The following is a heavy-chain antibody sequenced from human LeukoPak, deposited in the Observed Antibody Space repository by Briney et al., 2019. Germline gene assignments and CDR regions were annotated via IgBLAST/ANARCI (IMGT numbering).Heavy chain of an antibody. D-gene: IGHD5-12*01. CDR2: ISYSGST. Sequence: SETLSLTCTVSGGSINTYYWHWIRQPAGKGLEWIGYISYSGSTNYNPSLKSRVTTSIDKSKNQFSLKLSSVTAADTAVYYCARSGGYSGYDVDYWGQGTLVTVSS. CDR3: ARSGGYSGYDVDY. CDR1: GGSINTYY. V-gene: IGHV4-59*01. J-gene: IGHJ4*02.